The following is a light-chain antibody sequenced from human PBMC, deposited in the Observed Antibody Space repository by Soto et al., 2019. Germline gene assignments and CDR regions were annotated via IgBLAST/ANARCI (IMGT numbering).Light chain of an antibody. V-gene: IGLV2-14*01. J-gene: IGLJ3*02. CDR1: SSDVGGYNN. CDR3: SSYTSSSTHWV. Sequence: QSALTQPASVSGSPGQSITISCTGTSSDVGGYNNVSWYQQHPGKAPKFMIYEVSNRPSGVSNRFSGSKSGNTASLTISGLQAEDEADYYCSSYTSSSTHWVFGGGTKLTVL. CDR2: EVS.